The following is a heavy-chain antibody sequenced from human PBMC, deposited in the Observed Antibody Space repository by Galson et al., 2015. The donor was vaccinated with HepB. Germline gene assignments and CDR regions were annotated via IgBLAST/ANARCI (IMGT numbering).Heavy chain of an antibody. CDR2: INTYNGNT. CDR1: GYSFVSYG. Sequence: QSGAEVKKPGASVKVSCKAPGYSFVSYGITWVRQAPGQGLEWMGWINTYNGNTKYAQNLQGRITMTKDTSTSTAYMELRSLRSDDTAVYYCARVVYYYDNSGCSRFNYGGQGALVTVSS. V-gene: IGHV1-18*01. CDR3: ARVVYYYDNSGCSRFNY. J-gene: IGHJ4*02. D-gene: IGHD3-22*01.